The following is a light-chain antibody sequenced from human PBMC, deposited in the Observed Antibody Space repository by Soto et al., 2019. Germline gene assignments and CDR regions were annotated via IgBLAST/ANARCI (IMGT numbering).Light chain of an antibody. Sequence: QSVLTQSPSESATPGQRVTISCSGSGSNIGTHDVNSYQQVPGTAPTLLIFRNHQRPSGVPDRFSGSKSATSAALAISGPQSEDEADYYCSAWYDSLRAVVFGGGTKLTVL. CDR3: SAWYDSLRAVV. CDR2: RNH. V-gene: IGLV1-44*01. J-gene: IGLJ2*01. CDR1: GSNIGTHD.